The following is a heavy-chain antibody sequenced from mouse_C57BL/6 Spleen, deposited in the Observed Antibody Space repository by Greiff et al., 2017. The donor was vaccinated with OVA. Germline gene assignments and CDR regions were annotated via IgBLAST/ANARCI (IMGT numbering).Heavy chain of an antibody. CDR3: ARGWVDY. CDR1: GYAFSSSW. V-gene: IGHV1-82*01. Sequence: VQLQESGPELVKPGASVKISCKASGYAFSSSWMNWVKQRPGKGLEWIGRIYPGDGDTNYNGKFKGKATLTADKSSSTAYMQLSSLTSEDSAVYFCARGWVDYWGQGTTLTVSS. J-gene: IGHJ2*01. CDR2: IYPGDGDT. D-gene: IGHD3-3*01.